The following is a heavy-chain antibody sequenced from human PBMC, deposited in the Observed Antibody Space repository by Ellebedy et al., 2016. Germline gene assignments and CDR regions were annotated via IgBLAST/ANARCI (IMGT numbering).Heavy chain of an antibody. CDR3: ARDPGGHWYLDL. Sequence: SETLSLXXTVSGGSISSSSYYWGWIRQPPGKGLEWIGSIYYSGSTSYNPSLKSRVTISVDTSKNQFSLKLSSVTAADTAAYYCARDPGGHWYLDLWGRGTLVTVSS. V-gene: IGHV4-39*02. D-gene: IGHD3-16*01. J-gene: IGHJ2*01. CDR2: IYYSGST. CDR1: GGSISSSSYY.